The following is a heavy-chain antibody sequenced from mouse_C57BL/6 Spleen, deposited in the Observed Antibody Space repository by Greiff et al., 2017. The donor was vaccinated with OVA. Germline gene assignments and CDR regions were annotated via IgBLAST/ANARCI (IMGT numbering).Heavy chain of an antibody. CDR1: GFTFSDYG. J-gene: IGHJ1*03. V-gene: IGHV5-17*01. Sequence: DVMLVESGGGLVKPGGSLKLSCAASGFTFSDYGMHWVRQAPEKGLEWVAYISSGSSTIYYADTVKGRFTISRDNAKNTLFLQMTSLRSEDTAMYYCARPPYYYGSSYWYFDVWGTGTTVTVSS. D-gene: IGHD1-1*01. CDR3: ARPPYYYGSSYWYFDV. CDR2: ISSGSSTI.